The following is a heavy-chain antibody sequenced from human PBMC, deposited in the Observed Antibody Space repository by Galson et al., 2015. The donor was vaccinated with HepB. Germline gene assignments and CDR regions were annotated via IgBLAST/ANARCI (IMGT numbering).Heavy chain of an antibody. V-gene: IGHV3-33*01. Sequence: LSCAASGFTFSSYGMHWVRHAPAKGLEWVAVIWYDGSNKYYADSVKGRVTISCDNSKNTLYLQMNSLRAEDTTGYYCARETYYYDNSGSKKGDAFGIWGQGTSVTLSS. CDR3: ARETYYYDNSGSKKGDAFGI. J-gene: IGHJ3*02. D-gene: IGHD3-22*01. CDR2: IWYDGSNK. CDR1: GFTFSSYG.